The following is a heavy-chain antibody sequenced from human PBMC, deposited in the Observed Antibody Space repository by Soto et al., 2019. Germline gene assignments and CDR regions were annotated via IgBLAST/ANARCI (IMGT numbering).Heavy chain of an antibody. CDR2: TMPFSGTT. CDR1: GGTFSSYA. D-gene: IGHD1-26*01. J-gene: IGHJ4*02. CDR3: ARDLGYSGSSPIDY. Sequence: QVQLVQSGAEVKKPGSSVKVSCKASGGTFSSYAISWVRQAPGQGLEWMGGTMPFSGTTNFPQKFQGRVTITADKSTSTAYMELSSLRPEDTAVYYCARDLGYSGSSPIDYWGQGTLVTVSS. V-gene: IGHV1-69*06.